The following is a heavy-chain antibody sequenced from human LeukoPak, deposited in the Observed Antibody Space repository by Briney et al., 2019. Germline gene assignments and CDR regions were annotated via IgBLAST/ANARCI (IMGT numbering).Heavy chain of an antibody. Sequence: GGSLRLSCSASGFTFCSYSMNWVRQAPGMGLEWVSSISSSSSYIYYADAVKGRFTISRDNDKNSLYLQMNSLRAEDTAVYYCARDMNRGYYYGMDVWGQGTTVTVSS. V-gene: IGHV3-21*01. CDR2: ISSSSSYI. D-gene: IGHD1/OR15-1a*01. J-gene: IGHJ6*02. CDR1: GFTFCSYS. CDR3: ARDMNRGYYYGMDV.